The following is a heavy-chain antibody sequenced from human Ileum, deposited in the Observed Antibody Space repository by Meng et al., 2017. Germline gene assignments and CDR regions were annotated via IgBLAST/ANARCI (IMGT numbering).Heavy chain of an antibody. CDR3: ARGVVSGSHYNTY. V-gene: IGHV4-4*02. Sequence: QVQLQESGLGLVKPSGTLSLTCAVSGGSISSSIWWSWVRQPPEKGLEWIGEIHHSGTTNYSPSLKSRLTISVDKSKNQFSLKLQSVTAADTAVYFCARGVVSGSHYNTYWGQGIRVTCAS. CDR2: IHHSGTT. J-gene: IGHJ4*02. D-gene: IGHD3-10*01. CDR1: GGSISSSIW.